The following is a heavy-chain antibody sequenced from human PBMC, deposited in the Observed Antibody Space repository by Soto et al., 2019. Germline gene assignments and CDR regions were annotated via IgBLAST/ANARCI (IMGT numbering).Heavy chain of an antibody. D-gene: IGHD4-4*01. Sequence: GGSLRLSCAASGFTFSSYAMHWVRQAPGKGLEWVAVISYDGSNKYYADSVKGRFTISRDNSKNTLYLQMNSLRAEDTAVYYCARGGNPNYYWGQGTLVTVSS. CDR1: GFTFSSYA. CDR3: ARGGNPNYY. J-gene: IGHJ4*02. CDR2: ISYDGSNK. V-gene: IGHV3-30-3*01.